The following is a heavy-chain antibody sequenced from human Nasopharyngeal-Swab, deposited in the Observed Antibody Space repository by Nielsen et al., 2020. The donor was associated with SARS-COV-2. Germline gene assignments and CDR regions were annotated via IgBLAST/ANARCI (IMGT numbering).Heavy chain of an antibody. V-gene: IGHV4-59*02. J-gene: IGHJ5*02. CDR3: VKDLYASGNYGWFDP. CDR2: TAYSGKT. CDR1: GASVTSSY. Sequence: SETLSLTCTVSGASVTSSYWTWIRQSPGRGLEWVASTAYSGKTTYNPSLLTRLSISIDPSTNQVSLKLKSVTAADTALYYCVKDLYASGNYGWFDPWGQGALVTVSS. D-gene: IGHD3-10*01.